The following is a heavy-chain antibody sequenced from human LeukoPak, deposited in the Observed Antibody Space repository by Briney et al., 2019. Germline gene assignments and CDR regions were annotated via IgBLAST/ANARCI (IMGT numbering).Heavy chain of an antibody. V-gene: IGHV1-69*13. J-gene: IGHJ4*02. CDR1: GGTFSSYA. CDR2: IIPIFGTA. Sequence: SVKVSCKASGGTFSSYAISWVRQAPGQGLEWMGGIIPIFGTANYAQKFQGRVTITADESTSTAYMELSSLRSEDTAVYYCARPIVGTIGGGGYYFDYWGQGTLVTVSS. CDR3: ARPIVGTIGGGGYYFDY. D-gene: IGHD1-26*01.